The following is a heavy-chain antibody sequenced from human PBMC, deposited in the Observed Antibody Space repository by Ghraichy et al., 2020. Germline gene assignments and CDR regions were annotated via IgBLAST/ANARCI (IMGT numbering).Heavy chain of an antibody. CDR1: GFTFSSYS. CDR2: ISSSSSTI. Sequence: GGSLRLSCAASGFTFSSYSMNWVRQAPGKGLEWVSYISSSSSTIYYADSVKGRFTISRDNAKNSLYLLMNSLRAEDTAVYYCARDLPGKYYDFWSGYYTSPLMGYYYYMDVWGKGTTVTVSS. J-gene: IGHJ6*03. V-gene: IGHV3-48*01. CDR3: ARDLPGKYYDFWSGYYTSPLMGYYYYMDV. D-gene: IGHD3-3*01.